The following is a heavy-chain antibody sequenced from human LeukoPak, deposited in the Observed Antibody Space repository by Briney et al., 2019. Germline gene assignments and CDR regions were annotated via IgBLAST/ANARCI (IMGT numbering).Heavy chain of an antibody. D-gene: IGHD6-19*01. CDR2: ISSSSSYI. V-gene: IGHV3-21*01. J-gene: IGHJ4*02. CDR3: ARSGIAVAGYFDY. CDR1: GFTFSSYS. Sequence: PGGSLRLSCAASGFTFSSYSMNWVRQAPGKGLEWVSSISSSSSYIYYADSVKGRFTISRDNAKNSLYLQMNSLRAEDTAVYYCARSGIAVAGYFDYWGQGTLVTVSS.